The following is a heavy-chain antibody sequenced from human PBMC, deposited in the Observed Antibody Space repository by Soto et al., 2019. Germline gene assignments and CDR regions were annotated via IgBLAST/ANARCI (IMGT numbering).Heavy chain of an antibody. CDR1: GFTSSSYV. Sequence: QVQLVESWGGVVQPGRSLRLSCEASGFTSSSYVMHWVRQAPGKGQEWVAVISYDGSNKHYADSVKGRFTISRDNSKNTLYLEMNSLRGEDTAVYSCARGDPYYGMDVWGQGTTVTVSS. V-gene: IGHV3-30*03. CDR3: ARGDPYYGMDV. CDR2: ISYDGSNK. J-gene: IGHJ6*02.